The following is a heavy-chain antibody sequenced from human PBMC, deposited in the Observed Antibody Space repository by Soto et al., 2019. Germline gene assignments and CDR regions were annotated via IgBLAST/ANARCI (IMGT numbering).Heavy chain of an antibody. CDR3: ARESYSANDY. D-gene: IGHD6-13*01. CDR1: GYTFTSFF. J-gene: IGHJ4*02. Sequence: ASVKVSCKASGYTFTSFFMHWVQQAPGQGLEWMGIINPSGGSPTYAQRLQGRVTMTRDTSTSTVYMELSSLRSEDTAVYYCARESYSANDYWGQGTLVTVSS. V-gene: IGHV1-46*03. CDR2: INPSGGSP.